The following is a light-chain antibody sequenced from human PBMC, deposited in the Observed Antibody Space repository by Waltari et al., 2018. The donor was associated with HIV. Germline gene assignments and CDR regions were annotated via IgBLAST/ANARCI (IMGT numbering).Light chain of an antibody. CDR2: EVN. Sequence: SALTQPASASGSPGQSITISCTGTSSDIGGHNFFSWYQQHPGEAPKHMIYEVNNRPSGVSYRFSASKSDNTASLTISGLQAEDEADYYCSSYTSSGTWVFGGVTKLLVL. V-gene: IGLV2-14*03. CDR1: SSDIGGHNF. J-gene: IGLJ3*02. CDR3: SSYTSSGTWV.